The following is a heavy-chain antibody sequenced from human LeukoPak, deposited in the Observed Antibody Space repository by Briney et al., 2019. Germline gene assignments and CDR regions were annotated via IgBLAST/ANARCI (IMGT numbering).Heavy chain of an antibody. D-gene: IGHD3-22*01. CDR3: AKPYYYDRSGSGVNHFDY. CDR2: ISYEGSNK. Sequence: PGRSLRLSCAASGFTLSYYGMHWVRQAPGKGLEWVAVISYEGSNKYYADSVKGRFTISRDNTKNTLYLQMNSLRAEDTAVYYCAKPYYYDRSGSGVNHFDYWGQGTLVTVSS. V-gene: IGHV3-30*18. J-gene: IGHJ4*02. CDR1: GFTLSYYG.